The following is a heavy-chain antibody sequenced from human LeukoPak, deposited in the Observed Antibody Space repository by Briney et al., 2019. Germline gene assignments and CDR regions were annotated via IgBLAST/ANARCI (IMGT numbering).Heavy chain of an antibody. CDR1: GGSVSDYY. J-gene: IGHJ4*02. CDR2: IYYTGST. V-gene: IGHV4-59*02. Sequence: SETLSLTCTIPGGSVSDYYWSWIRQSPGKGLEWIGYIYYTGSTTYNPSLKSRVTISADTSKNQFSLKLSSVTAADTAVYCCASRKLGNDYWGQGTLVTVSS. CDR3: ASRKLGNDY. D-gene: IGHD7-27*01.